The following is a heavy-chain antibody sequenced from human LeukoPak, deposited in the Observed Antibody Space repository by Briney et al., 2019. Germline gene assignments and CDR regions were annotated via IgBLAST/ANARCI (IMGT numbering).Heavy chain of an antibody. CDR1: GGSFSGYY. D-gene: IGHD3-3*01. J-gene: IGHJ6*03. Sequence: PSETLSLTCAVYGGSFSGYYWSWIRQPPGKGLEWIGEINHSGSTNYNPSLKSRVTISVDTSKNQFSLKLSSVTAADTAVYYCARGTTIFNYYYYMDVWDKGTTVTVSS. CDR2: INHSGST. V-gene: IGHV4-34*01. CDR3: ARGTTIFNYYYYMDV.